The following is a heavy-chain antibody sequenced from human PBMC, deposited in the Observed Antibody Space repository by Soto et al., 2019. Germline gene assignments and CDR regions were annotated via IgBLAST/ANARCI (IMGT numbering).Heavy chain of an antibody. D-gene: IGHD6-19*01. CDR2: IYSGGST. CDR1: GFTVSSNY. V-gene: IGHV3-53*02. J-gene: IGHJ4*02. Sequence: EVQLVETGGGLIQPGGSLRLSCAASGFTVSSNYMSWVRQAPGKGLEWVSVIYSGGSTYYADSVKGRFTISRDNSKNTLYLQMNSLGAEDTAVYYCAREGRGWHYFDYWGQGTRVTVSS. CDR3: AREGRGWHYFDY.